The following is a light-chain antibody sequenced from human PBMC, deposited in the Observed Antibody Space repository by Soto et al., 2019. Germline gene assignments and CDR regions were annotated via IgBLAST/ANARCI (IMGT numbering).Light chain of an antibody. CDR2: DAS. J-gene: IGKJ3*01. V-gene: IGKV3-11*01. CDR1: QSVYTY. CDR3: QQRSNWPRT. Sequence: EIVLTQSPATLSLSSGEGATLSCRASQSVYTYLALYQQKPGQAPRLLIYDASNTATGIPARFSGSGSGTDFTLTIRSLEPEDFAVYYCQQRSNWPRTFGPGTKVDIK.